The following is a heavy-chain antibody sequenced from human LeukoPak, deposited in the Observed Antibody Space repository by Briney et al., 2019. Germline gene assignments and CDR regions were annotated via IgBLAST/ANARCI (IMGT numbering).Heavy chain of an antibody. CDR3: ARRRDLYSGSYYPFDY. D-gene: IGHD1-26*01. Sequence: GESLRISCKGSGYSFTRYWIGWVRQMPGKGLKWMGIIYPGDYDARYSPSFQGQVTISADKSISTAYLQWSSLKASGTAMYYCARRRDLYSGSYYPFDYWGQGTLVTVSS. CDR1: GYSFTRYW. J-gene: IGHJ4*02. CDR2: IYPGDYDA. V-gene: IGHV5-51*01.